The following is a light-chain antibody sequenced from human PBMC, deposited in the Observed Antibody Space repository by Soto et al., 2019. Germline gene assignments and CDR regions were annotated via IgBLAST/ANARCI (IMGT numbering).Light chain of an antibody. Sequence: EIVMTQSPATLSVSPGERATLSCRASQSVSSNLAWYQQKPGQAPRLLIYGASTRATGIPARFSGSGSGRDFTLNSSRLEHEDFAVYDCQQRYNSPINFGQGTRLE. CDR1: QSVSSN. CDR3: QQRYNSPIN. J-gene: IGKJ5*01. CDR2: GAS. V-gene: IGKV3-15*01.